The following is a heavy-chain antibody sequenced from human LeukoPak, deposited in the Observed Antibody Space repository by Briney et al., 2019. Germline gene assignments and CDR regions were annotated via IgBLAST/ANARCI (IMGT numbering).Heavy chain of an antibody. V-gene: IGHV3-21*04. CDR3: TDGKPGSTVVCFFDY. CDR2: ISSSSSYI. Sequence: GGSLRLSCAASGFTFSSYSMNWVRQAPGKGLEWVSSISSSSSYIYYADSVKGRFTISRDNAKNSLYLQMNSLRAEDTAVYYCTDGKPGSTVVCFFDYWGQGTLVTVSS. CDR1: GFTFSSYS. D-gene: IGHD1-14*01. J-gene: IGHJ4*02.